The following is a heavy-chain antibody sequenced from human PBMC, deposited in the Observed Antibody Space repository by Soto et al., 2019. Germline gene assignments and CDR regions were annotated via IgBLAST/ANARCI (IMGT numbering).Heavy chain of an antibody. D-gene: IGHD3-3*01. CDR1: GYSFTSYW. J-gene: IGHJ5*02. CDR2: IYPGDSDT. CDR3: ARHERVYDFWSGYYTVGWFDP. Sequence: PGESLKISCKGSGYSFTSYWIGWVRQMPGKGLEWMGIIYPGDSDTRYSPSFQGQVTISADKSISTAYLQWSSLKASDTAMYYCARHERVYDFWSGYYTVGWFDPWGQGTLVTVSS. V-gene: IGHV5-51*01.